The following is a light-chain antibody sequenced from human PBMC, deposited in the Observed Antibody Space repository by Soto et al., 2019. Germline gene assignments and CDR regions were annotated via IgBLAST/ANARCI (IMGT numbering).Light chain of an antibody. V-gene: IGKV3-20*01. Sequence: EIVLTQSPGTLSLSPGERATLSCRASQSVSNNYLAWYQQKPGQAPRLLVYGASRRATGIPDRFSGSGSGTDFILTISRLEPEDFVVYYCQQYSNSPRTFGQGTTVEVK. CDR3: QQYSNSPRT. CDR2: GAS. CDR1: QSVSNNY. J-gene: IGKJ1*01.